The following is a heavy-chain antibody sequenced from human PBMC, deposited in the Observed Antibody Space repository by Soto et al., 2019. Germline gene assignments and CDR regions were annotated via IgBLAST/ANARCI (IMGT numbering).Heavy chain of an antibody. CDR3: ARAGHDSSGYYYGGLDY. CDR2: IWTDGSYE. Sequence: GGSLRLSCAASGFTFSRYGMHWVRQAPGKGLEWVAVIWTDGSYEYYADSVMGRFTISRDYSKNTLYLQMNSLRAEDTAVYYYARAGHDSSGYYYGGLDYWGPGTLVTVSS. CDR1: GFTFSRYG. D-gene: IGHD3-22*01. J-gene: IGHJ4*02. V-gene: IGHV3-33*01.